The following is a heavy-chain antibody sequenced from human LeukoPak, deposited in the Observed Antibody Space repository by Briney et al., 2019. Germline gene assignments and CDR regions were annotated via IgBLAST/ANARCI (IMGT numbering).Heavy chain of an antibody. CDR1: GFTFSNAW. CDR3: TTDPQKGPPEVYYDSSGYSHPYFDY. D-gene: IGHD3-22*01. Sequence: PGGSLRLSCAASGFTFSNAWMNWVRQAPGKGLEWVGRIKSKTDGGTTDYAAPVKGRFTISRDDSKNTLYLQMNSLKTEDTAVYYCTTDPQKGPPEVYYDSSGYSHPYFDYWGQGTLVTVSS. J-gene: IGHJ4*02. CDR2: IKSKTDGGTT. V-gene: IGHV3-15*07.